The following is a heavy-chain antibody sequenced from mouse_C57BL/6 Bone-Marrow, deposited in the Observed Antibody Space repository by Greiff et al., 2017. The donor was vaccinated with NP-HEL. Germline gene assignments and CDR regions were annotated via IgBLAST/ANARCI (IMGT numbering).Heavy chain of an antibody. Sequence: VQLQQPGAELVKPGASVKLSCKASGYTFTSYWMHWVKQRPGQGLEWIGMIHPNSGSTNYNEKFKSKATLTVDKSSSTAYMQLSSLTSEDSAVYYCARDPYYDYDNYFDYWGQGTTLTVSS. CDR3: ARDPYYDYDNYFDY. CDR2: IHPNSGST. D-gene: IGHD2-4*01. CDR1: GYTFTSYW. J-gene: IGHJ2*01. V-gene: IGHV1-64*01.